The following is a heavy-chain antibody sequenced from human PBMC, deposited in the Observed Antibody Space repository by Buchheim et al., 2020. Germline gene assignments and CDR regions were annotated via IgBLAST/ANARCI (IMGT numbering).Heavy chain of an antibody. J-gene: IGHJ3*01. CDR1: GASISSGGYY. CDR2: IYYSGST. CDR3: AQRNAPMGAFDL. V-gene: IGHV4-31*03. D-gene: IGHD3-10*01. Sequence: QVQLQESGPGLVKPSQTLSLTCTVSGASISSGGYYWSWIRQLPGKGLEWIGYIYYSGSTYFNPFLKSRVTMSVDTSKNQFALGLSSETAADTAIYYCAQRNAPMGAFDLWGQET.